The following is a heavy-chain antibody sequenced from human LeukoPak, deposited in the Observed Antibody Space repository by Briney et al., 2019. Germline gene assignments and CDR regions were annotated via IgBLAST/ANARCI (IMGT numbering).Heavy chain of an antibody. CDR3: ARDMEQWLVGPFDY. CDR1: GYTFTGYY. D-gene: IGHD6-19*01. CDR2: INPNSGDS. V-gene: IGHV1-2*02. Sequence: ASVKVSCKASGYTFTGYYMHWVRQAPGQGLEWMGWINPNSGDSNYAQKFQGRVTMTRDTSISTAYMELSRLRSDDTAVYYCARDMEQWLVGPFDYWGQGTLVTVSS. J-gene: IGHJ4*02.